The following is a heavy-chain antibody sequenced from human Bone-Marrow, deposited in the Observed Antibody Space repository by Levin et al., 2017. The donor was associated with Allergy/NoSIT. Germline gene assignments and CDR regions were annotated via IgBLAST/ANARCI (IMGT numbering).Heavy chain of an antibody. CDR2: INQDESKS. CDR3: ARDPGWGAFDI. CDR1: GFTFSHSW. D-gene: IGHD1-26*01. Sequence: GGSLRLSCAVSGFTFSHSWMHWVRQAPGKGLESVAIINQDESKSDYVDSVKGRFTISRDNAKNSLYLQMNSLRAEATAVYYCARDPGWGAFDIWGQGTMVTVSS. J-gene: IGHJ3*02. V-gene: IGHV3-7*03.